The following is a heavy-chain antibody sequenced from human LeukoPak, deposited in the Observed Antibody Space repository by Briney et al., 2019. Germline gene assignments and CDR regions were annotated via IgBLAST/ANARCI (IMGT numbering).Heavy chain of an antibody. J-gene: IGHJ6*02. CDR2: ISGSGGST. V-gene: IGHV3-23*01. Sequence: GGSLRLSCAASGFTFSSYAMSWVRQAPGKGLEWVSAISGSGGSTYYADSVKGRFTISRDNSKNTLYLQMNSLRAEDTAVYYCXXXXXXXXTFYYGMDVWGQGTTVTVSS. CDR3: XXXXXXXXTFYYGMDV. CDR1: GFTFSSYA.